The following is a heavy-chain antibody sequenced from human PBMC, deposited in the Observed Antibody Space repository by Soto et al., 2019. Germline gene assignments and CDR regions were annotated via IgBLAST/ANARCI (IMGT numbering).Heavy chain of an antibody. CDR1: GYTFTSYG. V-gene: IGHV1-18*04. D-gene: IGHD6-13*01. J-gene: IGHJ6*02. CDR2: ISAYNGNT. Sequence: ASVKVSFKASGYTFTSYGISWVRHAPGQGLEWMGWISAYNGNTNYAQKLQGRVTMTTDTSTSTAYMELRSLRSDDTAVYYCARGIAAAGTGDYYYGMDVWGQGTTVTVSS. CDR3: ARGIAAAGTGDYYYGMDV.